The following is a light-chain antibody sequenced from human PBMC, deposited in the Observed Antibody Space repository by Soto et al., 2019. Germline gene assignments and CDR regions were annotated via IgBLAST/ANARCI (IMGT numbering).Light chain of an antibody. J-gene: IGKJ4*01. Sequence: EIVMTQSPATLSVSPGERATLSCRASQSVIDNLAWYQQKPAQAPRLLLYGASTRATGIPARFSGSGSGTDFTLTISSLQSEDFAVYYCQQYNNWPLTFGGGTRVEIK. CDR2: GAS. CDR1: QSVIDN. V-gene: IGKV3-15*01. CDR3: QQYNNWPLT.